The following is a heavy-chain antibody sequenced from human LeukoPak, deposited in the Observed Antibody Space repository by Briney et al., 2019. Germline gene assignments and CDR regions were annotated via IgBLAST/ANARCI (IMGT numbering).Heavy chain of an antibody. Sequence: SQTLSLTCAVSGGSISSGGSYSWSWIRQSPGKVLERFGYIYHSGTTYYSPSLKSRVTISVDRSKNQFSLNLTSVTAADSAVYYCARSFGEDYYYGMDVWGQGTTVAVSS. D-gene: IGHD3-10*01. CDR3: ARSFGEDYYYGMDV. CDR2: IYHSGTT. V-gene: IGHV4-30-2*06. J-gene: IGHJ6*02. CDR1: GGSISSGGSYS.